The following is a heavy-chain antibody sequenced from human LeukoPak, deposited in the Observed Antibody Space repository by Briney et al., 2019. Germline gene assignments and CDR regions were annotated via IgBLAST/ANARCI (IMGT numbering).Heavy chain of an antibody. CDR3: ARDTYYYDSSGYSSFDY. Sequence: SETLSLTCTVSGGSISSYYWSWIRQSPGKGLEWIGYIHYSGSTNYNPSLKSRVTMSVDTSKNQFSLKLSSVTAADTAVYYCARDTYYYDSSGYSSFDYWGQGTLVTVPS. CDR1: GGSISSYY. V-gene: IGHV4-59*12. J-gene: IGHJ4*02. D-gene: IGHD3-22*01. CDR2: IHYSGST.